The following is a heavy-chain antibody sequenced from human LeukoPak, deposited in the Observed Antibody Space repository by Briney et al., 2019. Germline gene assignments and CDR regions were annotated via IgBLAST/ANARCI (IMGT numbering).Heavy chain of an antibody. J-gene: IGHJ4*02. D-gene: IGHD3-10*01. CDR2: IYHSGST. CDR1: GGSISSSNW. Sequence: PAGTLSLTCAVSGGSISSSNWWSWVRQPPGKGLEWIGEIYHSGSTNYNPSLNSRVTTSVDKSKTQFSLKLSSVTAADTAVYYCARVYIVGSGSYYLLDYWGQGTLVTVSS. V-gene: IGHV4-4*02. CDR3: ARVYIVGSGSYYLLDY.